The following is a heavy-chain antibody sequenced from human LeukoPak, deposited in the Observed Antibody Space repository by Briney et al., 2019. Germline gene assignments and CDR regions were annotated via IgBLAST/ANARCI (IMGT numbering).Heavy chain of an antibody. V-gene: IGHV4-34*01. CDR1: GGSFSDYL. Sequence: PSETLPLTCAVYGGSFSDYLWNWIRQSPGKGLEWIGEISHGGHTNYNPSLKSRVTVSVDTSKNQFSLNLNTMTAADTAVYYCARETITDRWGYDSWGQGTLVSVSS. D-gene: IGHD5-12*01. CDR3: ARETITDRWGYDS. CDR2: ISHGGHT. J-gene: IGHJ4*02.